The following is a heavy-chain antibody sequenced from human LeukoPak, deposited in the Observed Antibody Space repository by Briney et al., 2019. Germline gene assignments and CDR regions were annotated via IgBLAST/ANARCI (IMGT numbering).Heavy chain of an antibody. V-gene: IGHV1-2*02. CDR2: INPNSGGT. J-gene: IGHJ6*02. Sequence: ASVKVSCKASGYTFTGYYTHWVRQAPGQGLEWMGWINPNSGGTNYAQKFQGRVTMTRDTSISTAYMELSRLRSDDTAVYYCARLYCSSTSCYIHRGWVAGDRYGMDVWGQGTTVTVSS. D-gene: IGHD2-2*02. CDR1: GYTFTGYY. CDR3: ARLYCSSTSCYIHRGWVAGDRYGMDV.